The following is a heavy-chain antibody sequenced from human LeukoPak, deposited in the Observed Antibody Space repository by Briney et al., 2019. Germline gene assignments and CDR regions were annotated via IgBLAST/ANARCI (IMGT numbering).Heavy chain of an antibody. CDR2: IYPDDSQT. Sequence: VESLKISCKGSGHYFNNYWITWVRQMPGKGLERMGIIYPDDSQTRYSPSFQCQVTISADKSIRTAYLQWRSLNASDTAMYYCARHEIGGDRSSWYTSWGQGTLVTVSS. V-gene: IGHV5-51*01. CDR3: ARHEIGGDRSSWYTS. CDR1: GHYFNNYW. J-gene: IGHJ1*01. D-gene: IGHD6-13*01.